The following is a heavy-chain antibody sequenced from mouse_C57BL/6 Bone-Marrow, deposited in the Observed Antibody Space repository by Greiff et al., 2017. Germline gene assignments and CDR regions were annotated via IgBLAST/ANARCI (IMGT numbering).Heavy chain of an antibody. D-gene: IGHD1-1*01. V-gene: IGHV1-52*01. Sequence: QVQLQQPGAELVRPGSSVKLSCKASGYTFTSYWMHWVKQRPIQGLEWIGNIDPSDSETHYNQKFKDKATLTVDKSSSPAYMQLRSLTSEDSAVYYCARDCYGSSSHWYFDVWGTGTTVTVSS. J-gene: IGHJ1*03. CDR1: GYTFTSYW. CDR2: IDPSDSET. CDR3: ARDCYGSSSHWYFDV.